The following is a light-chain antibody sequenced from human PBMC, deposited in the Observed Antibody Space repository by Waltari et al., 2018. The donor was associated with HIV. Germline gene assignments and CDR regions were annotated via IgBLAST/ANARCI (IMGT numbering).Light chain of an antibody. CDR2: TNT. V-gene: IGLV1-40*03. J-gene: IGLJ3*02. CDR1: GPTPGSHDD. CDR3: QSFDSGLSAWV. Sequence: QSVLTQPPSVSGAPGQRVTVSCTGHGPTPGSHDDVQWYQVLPGSAPKLLIHTNTARPSGVPDRFSGSKSGASASLAITGLQAEDEGDYYCQSFDSGLSAWVFGGGTKLTVL.